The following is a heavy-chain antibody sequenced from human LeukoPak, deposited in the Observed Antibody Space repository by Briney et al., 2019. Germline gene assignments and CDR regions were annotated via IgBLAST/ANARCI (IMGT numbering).Heavy chain of an antibody. Sequence: GGSLRLSCAASGFTFSSYSMNWVRQAPGKGLEWVSSISSSSSYIYYADSVEGRFTISRDNAKNSLYLQMNSLRAEDTAVYYCALGGWLQPFDYWGQGTLVTVSS. D-gene: IGHD5-24*01. CDR3: ALGGWLQPFDY. CDR1: GFTFSSYS. V-gene: IGHV3-21*01. J-gene: IGHJ4*02. CDR2: ISSSSSYI.